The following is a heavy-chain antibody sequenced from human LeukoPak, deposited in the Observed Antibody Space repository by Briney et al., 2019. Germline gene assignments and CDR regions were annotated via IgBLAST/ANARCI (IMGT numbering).Heavy chain of an antibody. J-gene: IGHJ4*02. Sequence: GSVKVSCKASGYTFTSYHMHWVRQAPGQGLEWMGIINPSGGSTSYAQKFQGRVTMTRDTSTSTVYMELSSLRSEDTAVYYCARQDYGYVWGSYKYFDYWGQGTLVTVSS. CDR1: GYTFTSYH. V-gene: IGHV1-46*01. CDR2: INPSGGST. D-gene: IGHD3-16*01. CDR3: ARQDYGYVWGSYKYFDY.